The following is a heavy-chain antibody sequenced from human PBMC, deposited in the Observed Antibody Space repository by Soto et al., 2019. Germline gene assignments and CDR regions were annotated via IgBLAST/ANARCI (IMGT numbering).Heavy chain of an antibody. V-gene: IGHV3-7*01. J-gene: IGHJ6*02. CDR3: ARGYYYYNDGMDV. D-gene: IGHD1-26*01. CDR1: GFTFSSYW. CDR2: IKQDGSEK. Sequence: EVQLVESGGGLVQPGGSLRLSCAASGFTFSSYWMSWVRQAPGKGLEWVANIKQDGSEKYYVDSVKVRFTISRDNAKNSLYLQINSLRAEDTAVYYCARGYYYYNDGMDVWGQGTTVTVSS.